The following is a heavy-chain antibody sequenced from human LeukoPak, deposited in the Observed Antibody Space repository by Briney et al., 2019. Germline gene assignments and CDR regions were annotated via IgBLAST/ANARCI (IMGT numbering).Heavy chain of an antibody. Sequence: SETLSLTCTVSGGSISTYYWSWIRQPPGEGLEWIGYIYSSGTTIYDPSLNSRVTMSEDTSKNQLSLRLSSVTAADTAVYYCARWFCSSNICYHMDVWGRGTTVTVSS. CDR3: ARWFCSSNICYHMDV. D-gene: IGHD2-2*01. J-gene: IGHJ6*03. CDR1: GGSISTYY. V-gene: IGHV4-59*01. CDR2: IYSSGTT.